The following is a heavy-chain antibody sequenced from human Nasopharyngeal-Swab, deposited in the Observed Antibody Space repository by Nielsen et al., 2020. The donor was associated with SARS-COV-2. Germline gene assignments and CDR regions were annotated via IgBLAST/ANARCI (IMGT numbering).Heavy chain of an antibody. J-gene: IGHJ6*02. V-gene: IGHV3-48*03. CDR1: GFTFSSYE. D-gene: IGHD3-3*01. CDR3: ARGGTYYDFWSGYYNYYYGTDV. CDR2: ISSSGSTI. Sequence: GESLKISCAASGFTFSSYEMNWVRQAPGKGLEWVSYISSSGSTIYYADSVKGRFTISRDNAKNSLYLQMNSLRAEDTAVYYCARGGTYYDFWSGYYNYYYGTDVWGQGTTVTVSS.